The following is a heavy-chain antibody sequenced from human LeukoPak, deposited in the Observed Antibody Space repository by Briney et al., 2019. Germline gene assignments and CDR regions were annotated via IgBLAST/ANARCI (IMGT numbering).Heavy chain of an antibody. J-gene: IGHJ4*02. Sequence: PGRSLRLSCAASGFTFDDYAMHWVRQAPGKGLEWVSGISWNSGSIGYADSVKGRFTIPRDNAKNSLYLQMNSLRAEDTALYYCAKDIAYSSSWYGIDYWGQGTLVTVSS. CDR1: GFTFDDYA. D-gene: IGHD6-13*01. V-gene: IGHV3-9*01. CDR3: AKDIAYSSSWYGIDY. CDR2: ISWNSGSI.